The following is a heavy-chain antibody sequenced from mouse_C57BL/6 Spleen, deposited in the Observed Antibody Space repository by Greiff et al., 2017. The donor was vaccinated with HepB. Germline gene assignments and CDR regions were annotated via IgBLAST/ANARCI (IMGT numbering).Heavy chain of an antibody. CDR2: IYPRSGNT. D-gene: IGHD2-4*01. CDR1: GYTFTSYG. Sequence: VMLVESGAELARPGASVKLSCKASGYTFTSYGISWVKQRTGQGLEWIGEIYPRSGNTYYNEKFKGKATLTADKSSSTAYMELRSLTSEDSAVYFCARGGPYDYDVRFAYWGQGTLVTVSA. V-gene: IGHV1-81*01. J-gene: IGHJ3*01. CDR3: ARGGPYDYDVRFAY.